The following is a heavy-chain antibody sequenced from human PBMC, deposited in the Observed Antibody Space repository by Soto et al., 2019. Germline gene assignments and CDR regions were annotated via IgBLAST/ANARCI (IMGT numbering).Heavy chain of an antibody. CDR1: GDSFNDYY. D-gene: IGHD5-12*01. V-gene: IGHV1-2*04. J-gene: IGHJ6*03. CDR2: INPNGGVT. CDR3: ARESGGATATLDYYYFYVDV. Sequence: QVQLVQSGAEVRKPGASVTVSCRSSGDSFNDYYIHWVRQAPGQGFEWMGWINPNGGVTKYAQKFQGWVSMTRDTSIRTVYVQLSRLRSDDTAVYYCARESGGATATLDYYYFYVDVWGTGTTVTVSS.